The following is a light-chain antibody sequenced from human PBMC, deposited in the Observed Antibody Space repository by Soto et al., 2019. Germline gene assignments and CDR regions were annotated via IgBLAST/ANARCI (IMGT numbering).Light chain of an antibody. Sequence: QSVLTQPPSASGSPGQSVTISCTGTSSDFGGYNYVSWYQHHPGKAPTLVVSEVSKRPSGAPDRFSGSKSGNTASLTVSGLQAEDEADYYCSSYAGNNNPYVFGTGTKVTV. J-gene: IGLJ1*01. CDR3: SSYAGNNNPYV. V-gene: IGLV2-8*01. CDR2: EVS. CDR1: SSDFGGYNY.